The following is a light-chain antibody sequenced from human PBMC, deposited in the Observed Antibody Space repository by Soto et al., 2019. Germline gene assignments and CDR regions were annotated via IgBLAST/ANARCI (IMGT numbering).Light chain of an antibody. CDR1: QDISRY. V-gene: IGKV1-9*01. J-gene: IGKJ3*01. Sequence: QLTQSPSSLSASVGDRVTITCRASQDISRYLAWYQQKAGKAPKLLIYGTSTLQSGVPSRFSAFGSGTEFTRTISSLQPEDFATYHCRQLQRTPFTFGPGTTVDV. CDR2: GTS. CDR3: RQLQRTPFT.